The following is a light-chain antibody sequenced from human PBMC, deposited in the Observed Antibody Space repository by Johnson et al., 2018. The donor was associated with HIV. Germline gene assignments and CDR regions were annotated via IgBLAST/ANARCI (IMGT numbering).Light chain of an antibody. CDR1: SSNMGNNY. CDR3: GTWDSSLSAYV. J-gene: IGLJ1*01. CDR2: DNN. Sequence: QSVLTQPPSVSAAPGQKVTISCSGNSSNMGNNYVSWYQQVPGTAPKLLIYDNNKRPSGIPDRFSGSKYGTSGTLDITGLQTGDEADYYCGTWDSSLSAYVFGTGTKVTVL. V-gene: IGLV1-51*01.